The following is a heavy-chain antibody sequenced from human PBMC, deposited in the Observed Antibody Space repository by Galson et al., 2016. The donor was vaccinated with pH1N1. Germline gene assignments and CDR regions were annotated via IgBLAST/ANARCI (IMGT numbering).Heavy chain of an antibody. CDR1: GFTFSDSY. D-gene: IGHD2-2*01. CDR2: INSGGSST. J-gene: IGHJ5*02. CDR3: ARVPGVAGPGGWFDP. V-gene: IGHV3-11*04. Sequence: SLRLSCAASGFTFSDSYMSWIRQAPGKGLEFASYINSGGSSTYYADSVKGRFTISRDNAKNSLYLQMSSLRAEDTAVYYCARVPGVAGPGGWFDPWGHGTLVTVSS.